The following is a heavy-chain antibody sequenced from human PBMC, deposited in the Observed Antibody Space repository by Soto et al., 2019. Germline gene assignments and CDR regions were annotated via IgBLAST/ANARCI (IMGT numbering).Heavy chain of an antibody. CDR1: GFSLSNAGLG. CDR2: IFSNDEK. V-gene: IGHV2-26*04. Sequence: QVTVKESAPVLVKPTETLTLTCTVSGFSLSNAGLGVSWIRQPPGKALEWLAHIFSNDEKSYSTSLRRRLTISKDTSKSQVVLIMTTMDRVDAATYYCASTYSTSWYWFDPWGQVTLVTVS. J-gene: IGHJ5*02. CDR3: ASTYSTSWYWFDP. D-gene: IGHD6-13*01.